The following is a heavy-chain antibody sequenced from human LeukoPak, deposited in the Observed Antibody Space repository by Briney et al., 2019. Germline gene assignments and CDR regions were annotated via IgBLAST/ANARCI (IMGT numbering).Heavy chain of an antibody. V-gene: IGHV3-74*01. CDR2: INSDGSST. Sequence: GGSLRLSCAASGFTFSSYWMHWVRQAPGKGLVWVSRINSDGSSTSYAGSMKGRFTISRDNAKNTLYLQMNSLRAEDTAVYYCASSTTYYDFWSAAYYYYGMDVWGQGTTVTVSS. J-gene: IGHJ6*02. D-gene: IGHD3-3*01. CDR1: GFTFSSYW. CDR3: ASSTTYYDFWSAAYYYYGMDV.